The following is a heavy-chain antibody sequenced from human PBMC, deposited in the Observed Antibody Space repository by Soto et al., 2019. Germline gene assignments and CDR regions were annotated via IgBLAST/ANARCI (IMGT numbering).Heavy chain of an antibody. CDR1: GGSISSGGYS. Sequence: QLQLQESGSGLVKPSQTLSLTCAVSGGSISSGGYSWRWIRQPPGKGLEWIGYIYHSGSTYYTPSRKSRVTISVERSKNQFSLKLSSVTAADTAVYYCARGVDTPGSFDYWGQGTLVTVSS. CDR2: IYHSGST. J-gene: IGHJ4*02. D-gene: IGHD2-2*02. V-gene: IGHV4-30-2*01. CDR3: ARGVDTPGSFDY.